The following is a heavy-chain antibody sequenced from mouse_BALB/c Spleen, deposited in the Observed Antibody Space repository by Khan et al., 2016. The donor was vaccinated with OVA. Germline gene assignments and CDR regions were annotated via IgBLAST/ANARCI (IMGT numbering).Heavy chain of an antibody. J-gene: IGHJ3*01. CDR1: GYSITSEYA. CDR2: INYSGNT. Sequence: VQLKESGPGLVKPSQSLPLTCTVTGYSITSEYAWNWIRQFPGNKLEWMGYINYSGNTRFNPSLKSRTSITRDTSKNQFFLQLNSVTTEDTATYYCARKDYYDYDPFPYWGQGTLVTVSA. V-gene: IGHV3-2*02. CDR3: ARKDYYDYDPFPY. D-gene: IGHD2-4*01.